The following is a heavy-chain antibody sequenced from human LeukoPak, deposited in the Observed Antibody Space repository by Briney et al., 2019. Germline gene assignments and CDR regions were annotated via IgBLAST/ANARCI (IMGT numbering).Heavy chain of an antibody. V-gene: IGHV3-43D*04. CDR1: GFTFDDYA. J-gene: IGHJ1*01. CDR3: AKDIQAAVGTPYFQH. Sequence: GGSLRLSCAASGFTFDDYAMHWVRQAPGKGREWVSLISWDGGSTYYADSVKGRFTISRDNSKNSLYLQMNSLRAEDTALYYCAKDIQAAVGTPYFQHWGQGTLVTVSS. CDR2: ISWDGGST. D-gene: IGHD6-13*01.